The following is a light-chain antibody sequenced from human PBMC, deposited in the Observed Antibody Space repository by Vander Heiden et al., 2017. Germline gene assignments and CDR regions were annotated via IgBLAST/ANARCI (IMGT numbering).Light chain of an antibody. CDR2: KAS. CDR1: QSVNTW. CDR3: QHDQGIPWT. Sequence: DIQMTQSPSTLSAYVGDRVTITCRASQSVNTWLAWFQQKPGKAPKVLIYKASTLESGVPSRFSGSGSGTEFTLTISGLHPDDFATYYCQHDQGIPWTFGQGTRVEIK. J-gene: IGKJ1*01. V-gene: IGKV1-5*03.